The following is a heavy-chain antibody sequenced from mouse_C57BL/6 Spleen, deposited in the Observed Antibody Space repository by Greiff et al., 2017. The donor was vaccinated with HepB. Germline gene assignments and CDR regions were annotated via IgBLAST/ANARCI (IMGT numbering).Heavy chain of an antibody. Sequence: VQLQQSDAELVKPGASVKISCKVSGYTFTDHTIHWMKQRPEQGLEWIGYIYPRDGSTKYNEKFKGKATLNADKSSRTAYMQLTSLTSEASAVYFGARRGKKCYGSYAMDYWGQGTSVTVSS. CDR2: IYPRDGST. V-gene: IGHV1-78*01. J-gene: IGHJ4*01. CDR1: GYTFTDHT. CDR3: ARRGKKCYGSYAMDY. D-gene: IGHD1-1*01.